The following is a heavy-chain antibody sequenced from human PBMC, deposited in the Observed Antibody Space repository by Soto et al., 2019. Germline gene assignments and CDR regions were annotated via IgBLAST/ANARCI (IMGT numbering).Heavy chain of an antibody. CDR3: AKGLAVAGPYYYGMAV. D-gene: IGHD6-19*01. V-gene: IGHV3-23*01. J-gene: IGHJ6*02. Sequence: VQLLESGGGLVQPGGSLRLSCAASGFTFSSYAMTWVRQAPGKGLEWVSSISGSGDYTYYADSVKGRFTSSRDNSKNTMYLQMNSLRAEDTAVYYCAKGLAVAGPYYYGMAVWGQGTTVTVSS. CDR2: ISGSGDYT. CDR1: GFTFSSYA.